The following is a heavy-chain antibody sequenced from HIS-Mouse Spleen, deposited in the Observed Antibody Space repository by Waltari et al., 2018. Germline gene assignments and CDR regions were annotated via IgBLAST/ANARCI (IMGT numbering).Heavy chain of an antibody. CDR2: IIPFLGIA. D-gene: IGHD6-13*01. CDR3: ARHPEIAAAVGAFDI. Sequence: QVQLVQSGAEVKKPGSSVKVSCKASGGTFSSYAISWVRQAPGQGLEWMGRIIPFLGIANYAQKFQGRVTITADKSTSTAYMELSSLRSEDTAVYYCARHPEIAAAVGAFDIWDQGTMVTVSS. V-gene: IGHV1-69*04. CDR1: GGTFSSYA. J-gene: IGHJ3*02.